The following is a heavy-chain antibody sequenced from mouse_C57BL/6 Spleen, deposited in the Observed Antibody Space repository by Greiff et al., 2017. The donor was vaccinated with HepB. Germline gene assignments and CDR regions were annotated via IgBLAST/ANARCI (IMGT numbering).Heavy chain of an antibody. CDR2: IWRGGST. V-gene: IGHV2-5*01. J-gene: IGHJ4*01. CDR3: AKGDYEGYYAMDY. CDR1: GFSLTSYG. D-gene: IGHD1-1*01. Sequence: QVQLKESGPGLVQPSQRLSITCTVSGFSLTSYGVHWVRQSPGKGLEWLGVIWRGGSTDYNAAFMSRLSITKDNSKSQVFFKMNSLQADDTAIYYCAKGDYEGYYAMDYWGQGTSVTVSS.